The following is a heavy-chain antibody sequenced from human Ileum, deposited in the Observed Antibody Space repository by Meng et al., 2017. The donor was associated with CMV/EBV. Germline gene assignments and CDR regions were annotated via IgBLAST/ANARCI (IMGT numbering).Heavy chain of an antibody. D-gene: IGHD3-10*01. Sequence: QVQLVQSGAEVKKPGASVKVSCKASGYTFTDSYLYWLRQAPGQGLEWVGRINPKSGVTGFAQKFQGRVTVTTDMSISTAYMELTGLTSDDTAMYYCARGLSYYGSGRLHLWGQGTLVTVSS. J-gene: IGHJ5*02. CDR3: ARGLSYYGSGRLHL. CDR2: INPKSGVT. CDR1: GYTFTDSY. V-gene: IGHV1-2*06.